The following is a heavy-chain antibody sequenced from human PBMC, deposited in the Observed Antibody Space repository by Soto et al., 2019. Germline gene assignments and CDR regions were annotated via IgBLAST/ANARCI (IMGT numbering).Heavy chain of an antibody. J-gene: IGHJ4*02. CDR1: GFTFSSYG. D-gene: IGHD3-9*01. CDR2: ISYDGSNK. Sequence: GGSLRLSCAASGFTFSSYGMHWVRQAPGKGLEWVAVISYDGSNKYYADSVKGRFTISRDNSKNTLYLQMNSLRAEDTAVYYCAKEGYDILTGYRVPFDYWGQGTLVTVSS. V-gene: IGHV3-30*18. CDR3: AKEGYDILTGYRVPFDY.